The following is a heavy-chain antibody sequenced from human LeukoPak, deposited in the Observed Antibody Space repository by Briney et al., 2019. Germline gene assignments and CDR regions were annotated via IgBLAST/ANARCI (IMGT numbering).Heavy chain of an antibody. Sequence: ASETLSLTCTVSGGSISSGGYYWSWIRQHPGKGLEWIGYIYYSGSTYYNPSLKSRVTISADTSKNQFSLKLSSVTAADTAVYYCARYDYDSSGYYYADYWGQGTLVTVSS. J-gene: IGHJ4*02. D-gene: IGHD3-22*01. V-gene: IGHV4-31*03. CDR3: ARYDYDSSGYYYADY. CDR1: GGSISSGGYY. CDR2: IYYSGST.